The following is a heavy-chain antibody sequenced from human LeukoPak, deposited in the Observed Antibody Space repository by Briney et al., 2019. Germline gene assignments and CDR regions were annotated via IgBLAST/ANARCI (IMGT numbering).Heavy chain of an antibody. CDR2: TKNKANSYTT. CDR3: VSWISGHGY. V-gene: IGHV3-72*01. J-gene: IGHJ4*02. CDR1: GFTFSDHY. D-gene: IGHD1-26*01. Sequence: GGSLRLSCAASGFTFSDHYMDWVRQAPGKGLEWVGRTKNKANSYTTEYAASVKGRFTISRDDSKTSLYLQMNSLRTEDTAVYYCVSWISGHGYWGQGTLVTVSS.